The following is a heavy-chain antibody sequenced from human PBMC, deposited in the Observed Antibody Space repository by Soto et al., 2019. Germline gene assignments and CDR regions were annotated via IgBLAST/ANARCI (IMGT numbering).Heavy chain of an antibody. Sequence: QVQLVESGGDLVKPGGSLRLSCAASGYTFSDYYMSWIRQAPGKGLEWLSYIDTSGTKIYYADSVKGRFTITRDNAKNSLYLEMNSLRDEDTAVYYCARHYDMWSGYLSPVDYWGQGTLVTVSS. CDR1: GYTFSDYY. J-gene: IGHJ4*02. D-gene: IGHD3-3*01. CDR2: IDTSGTKI. CDR3: ARHYDMWSGYLSPVDY. V-gene: IGHV3-11*01.